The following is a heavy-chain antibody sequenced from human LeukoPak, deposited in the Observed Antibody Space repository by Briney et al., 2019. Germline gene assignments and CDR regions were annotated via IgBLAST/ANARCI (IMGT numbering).Heavy chain of an antibody. Sequence: GGSLRLSCAASGFTFSSYGMHRVRQAPGKGLEWVAVIWYDGSNKYYADSVKGRFTISRDNSKNTLYLQMNSLRAEDTAVYYCARDPKQQLVLDYWGQGTLVTVSS. CDR2: IWYDGSNK. V-gene: IGHV3-33*01. CDR1: GFTFSSYG. D-gene: IGHD6-13*01. CDR3: ARDPKQQLVLDY. J-gene: IGHJ4*02.